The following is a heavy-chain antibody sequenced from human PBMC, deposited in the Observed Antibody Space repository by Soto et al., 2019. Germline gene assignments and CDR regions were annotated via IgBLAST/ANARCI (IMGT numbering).Heavy chain of an antibody. D-gene: IGHD3-3*01. V-gene: IGHV3-43*01. CDR3: AKDLRFSNF. CDR2: ITWDGGST. Sequence: GGSLRHSCAASEFTFVDYSMHWVRQAPGKGLEWVSLITWDGGSTYYADSVKGRFTISRDNTNNFLYLQMNSLRAEDTALYYCAKDLRFSNFWGPGTMVTVSS. CDR1: EFTFVDYS. J-gene: IGHJ3*01.